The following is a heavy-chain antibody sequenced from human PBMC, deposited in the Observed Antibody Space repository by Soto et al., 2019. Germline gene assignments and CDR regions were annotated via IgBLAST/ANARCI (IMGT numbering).Heavy chain of an antibody. V-gene: IGHV3-74*01. CDR2: INSDGSRT. CDR3: AKGAHWYYYDSSGYYPGRDYFDY. D-gene: IGHD3-22*01. Sequence: GGSLRLSCAASGFTFTDYWTHWVRQAPGKGLVWVSRINSDGSRTSYADSVKGRFTISRDNSKNTLYLQMNSLRAEDTAVYYCAKGAHWYYYDSSGYYPGRDYFDYWGQGTLVTVSS. CDR1: GFTFTDYW. J-gene: IGHJ4*02.